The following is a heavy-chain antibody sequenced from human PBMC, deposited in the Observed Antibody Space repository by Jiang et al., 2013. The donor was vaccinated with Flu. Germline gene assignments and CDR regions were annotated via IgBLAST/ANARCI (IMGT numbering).Heavy chain of an antibody. CDR3: AKARSHCSGGSCWADSFDI. CDR2: ISDSGGST. J-gene: IGHJ3*02. Sequence: VQLLESGGGLVQPGGSLRLSCAVSGFTFSRYSVSWVRQAPGKGLEWVSGISDSGGSTYYADSVKGRFTISRDNSKNTLYLQMNSLRAEDTAVYYCAKARSHCSGGSCWADSFDIWGQGTMVTVSS. CDR1: GFTFSRYS. V-gene: IGHV3-23*01. D-gene: IGHD2-15*01.